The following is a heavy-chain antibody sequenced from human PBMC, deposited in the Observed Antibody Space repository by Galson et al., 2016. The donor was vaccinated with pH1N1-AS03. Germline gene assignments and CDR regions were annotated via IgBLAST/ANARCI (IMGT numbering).Heavy chain of an antibody. V-gene: IGHV3-23*01. D-gene: IGHD2-2*01. CDR1: GFTFDISA. J-gene: IGHJ4*02. CDR2: ITGGVGYT. Sequence: SLRLSCAASGFTFDISAMNWVRQAPGERLEWVASITGGVGYTYYAPSVKGRFTISRDNPGNTLYLQMNSLRVEDTAVYYCAKGSRGPCSGAVCYDFDNWGQGALVTVSS. CDR3: AKGSRGPCSGAVCYDFDN.